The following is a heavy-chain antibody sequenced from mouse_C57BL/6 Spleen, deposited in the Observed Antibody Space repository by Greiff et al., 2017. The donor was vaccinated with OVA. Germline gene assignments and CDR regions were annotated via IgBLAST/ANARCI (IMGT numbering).Heavy chain of an antibody. V-gene: IGHV1-15*01. CDR2: IDPETGGT. J-gene: IGHJ2*01. CDR1: GYTFTDYE. D-gene: IGHD1-1*01. CDR3: TSRPYGSSYKDDY. Sequence: QVQLQQSGAELVRPGASVTLSCKASGYTFTDYEMHWVKQTPVHGLEWIGAIDPETGGTAYNQKFKGKAILTADKSSSTAYMELRSLTSEDSAVYYCTSRPYGSSYKDDYWGQGTTLTVSS.